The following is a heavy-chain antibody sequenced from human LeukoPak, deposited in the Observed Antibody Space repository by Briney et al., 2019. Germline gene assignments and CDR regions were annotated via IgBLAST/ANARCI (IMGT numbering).Heavy chain of an antibody. CDR2: IYTSGST. Sequence: PSETLSLTCTVSGGSISSYYWSWIRQPAGKGLEWIGRIYTSGSTNYNPSLKSRVTMSVDTSKNQFSLKLSSVTAADTAVYYCARVPYPDCSGGSCYSQGSWNWFDPWGQGTLVTVSS. CDR3: ARVPYPDCSGGSCYSQGSWNWFDP. V-gene: IGHV4-4*07. D-gene: IGHD2-15*01. J-gene: IGHJ5*02. CDR1: GGSISSYY.